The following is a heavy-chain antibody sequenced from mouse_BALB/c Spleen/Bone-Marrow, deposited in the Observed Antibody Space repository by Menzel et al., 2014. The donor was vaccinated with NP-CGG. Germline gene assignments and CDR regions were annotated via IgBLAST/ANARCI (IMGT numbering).Heavy chain of an antibody. D-gene: IGHD2-4*01. V-gene: IGHV1S34*01. CDR2: ISCYNGAT. CDR3: ARLRGDYDGDAMDY. Sequence: LVKTGASVKISCKASGYSFTGYYMHWVKQSHGKSLEWIGYISCYNGATSYNQKFKGKATFTVDTSSSTAYMQLENLTSEDSAVYYCARLRGDYDGDAMDYWGKGTSVTVSS. J-gene: IGHJ4*01. CDR1: GYSFTGYY.